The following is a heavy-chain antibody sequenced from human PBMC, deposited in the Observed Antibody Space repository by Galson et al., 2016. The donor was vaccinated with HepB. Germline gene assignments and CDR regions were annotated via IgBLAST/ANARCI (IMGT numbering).Heavy chain of an antibody. J-gene: IGHJ6*02. Sequence: SETLSLTCTVTFDSIRSFYWAWIRQVPGKGLEWIGYVQYTGDTNYNPSLKSRLTISADTSKNQFSLKLTSVTPADTAAYFCARHRVLRAERYYYYGLDVWGQGIPVTVSS. CDR2: VQYTGDT. D-gene: IGHD1-26*01. CDR1: FDSIRSFY. CDR3: ARHRVLRAERYYYYGLDV. V-gene: IGHV4-59*08.